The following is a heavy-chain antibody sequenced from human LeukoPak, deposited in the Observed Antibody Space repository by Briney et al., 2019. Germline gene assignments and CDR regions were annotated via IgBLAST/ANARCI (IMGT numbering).Heavy chain of an antibody. D-gene: IGHD4-17*01. CDR3: AREQGYGAFFDY. CDR1: GGSFSGYY. CDR2: INHSGST. Sequence: SETLSLTCAVYGGSFSGYYWSWIRQPPGKGLEWIGEINHSGSTNYNPSLKSRVTMSVDTSKNQFSLKLSSVTAADTAVYYCAREQGYGAFFDYWGQGTLVTVSS. V-gene: IGHV4-34*01. J-gene: IGHJ4*02.